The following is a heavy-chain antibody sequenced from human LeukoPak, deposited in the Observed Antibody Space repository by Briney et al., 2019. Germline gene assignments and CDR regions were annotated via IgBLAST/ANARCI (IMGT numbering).Heavy chain of an antibody. CDR1: GGSFSDYY. J-gene: IGHJ4*02. CDR2: MNDSPSA. Sequence: SETLSLTCSVYGGSFSDYYWSWVRQPPGKGLEWIGEMNDSPSASYNPSLKSRDTISRDASTNQFSLKLTSVTAADTAVYYCATSSGWDWGGYWGQGTLVTVSS. CDR3: ATSSGWDWGGY. D-gene: IGHD6-19*01. V-gene: IGHV4-34*01.